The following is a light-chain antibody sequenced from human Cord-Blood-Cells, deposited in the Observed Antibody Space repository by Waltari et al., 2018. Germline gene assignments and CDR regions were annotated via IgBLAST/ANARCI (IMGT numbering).Light chain of an antibody. CDR3: QAWDSSTVV. J-gene: IGLJ2*01. V-gene: IGLV3-1*01. CDR2: QDS. CDR1: KLGDKY. Sequence: SYELTQPPSVSVSPGQTASITCSGAKLGDKYASWYQQKPGQSPVLVIYQDSKRPSGIPGRFSGSNSGNTATLTISGTQAMDEADYYCQAWDSSTVVFGGGTKLTVL.